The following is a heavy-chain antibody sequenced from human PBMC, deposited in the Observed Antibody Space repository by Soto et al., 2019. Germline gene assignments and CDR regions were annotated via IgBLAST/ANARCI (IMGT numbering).Heavy chain of an antibody. J-gene: IGHJ4*02. CDR2: IYYSGST. CDR1: GGSISSGGYY. V-gene: IGHV4-31*03. D-gene: IGHD4-17*01. Sequence: QVQLQESGPGLVKPSQTLSLTCTVSGGSISSGGYYWSWIGQHPGKGLEWIGYIYYSGSTYYNPSLKSRVTISVDTSKNQFALKLSSVTAADTAVYYCARGLPDYGDTEDYWGQGTLVTVSS. CDR3: ARGLPDYGDTEDY.